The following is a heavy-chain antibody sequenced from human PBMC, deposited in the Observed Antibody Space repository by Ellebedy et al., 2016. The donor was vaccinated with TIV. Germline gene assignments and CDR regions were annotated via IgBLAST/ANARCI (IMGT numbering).Heavy chain of an antibody. CDR2: MYNSGST. Sequence: SETLSLXXTVSGGSISSGGHYWSWVRQLPGKGLEYIGYMYNSGSTFYNPSHESRASISALTSMNQFSLKLSSVTAADTAVYFCARLTAGFFYFWGQGIPVTVSS. D-gene: IGHD2-21*02. CDR3: ARLTAGFFYF. V-gene: IGHV4-31*03. CDR1: GGSISSGGHY. J-gene: IGHJ3*01.